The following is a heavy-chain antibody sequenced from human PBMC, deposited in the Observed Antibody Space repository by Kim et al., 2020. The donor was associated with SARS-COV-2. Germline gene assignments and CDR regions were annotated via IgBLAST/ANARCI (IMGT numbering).Heavy chain of an antibody. Sequence: GGSLRLSCAASGFTFSSYSMTWVRQAPGKGLEWVSSISSSSSYIYYADSVKGRFTISRDNAKNSLYLQMNSLRAEDTAVYYCARDLGGSYENEFYYGMDVWGQGTTVTVSS. CDR2: ISSSSSYI. D-gene: IGHD1-26*01. CDR1: GFTFSSYS. CDR3: ARDLGGSYENEFYYGMDV. V-gene: IGHV3-21*01. J-gene: IGHJ6*02.